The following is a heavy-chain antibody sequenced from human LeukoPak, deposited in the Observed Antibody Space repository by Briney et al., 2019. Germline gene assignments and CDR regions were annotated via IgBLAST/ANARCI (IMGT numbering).Heavy chain of an antibody. J-gene: IGHJ4*02. CDR1: GFTFSTYG. Sequence: GGSLRLSCAASGFTFSTYGMHWVRQAPGKGLEWVAVIWYDGSNKYYADSVKGRFTISRDNSKNTLYLQMNSLRAEDTAVYYCARDQEDIVVVPAASQGGYSYGMFDYWGQGTLVTVSS. CDR3: ARDQEDIVVVPAASQGGYSYGMFDY. CDR2: IWYDGSNK. V-gene: IGHV3-33*01. D-gene: IGHD2-2*01.